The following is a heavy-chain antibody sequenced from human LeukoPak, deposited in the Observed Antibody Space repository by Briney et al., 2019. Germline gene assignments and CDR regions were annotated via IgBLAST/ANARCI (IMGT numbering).Heavy chain of an antibody. D-gene: IGHD3-16*02. CDR2: IYPSDSDT. CDR3: ARLYGRYLGY. J-gene: IGHJ4*02. V-gene: IGHV5-51*01. CDR1: GSNFNTYW. Sequence: GASLKISYKGSGSNFNTYWIAWGRPLPGKGQEWMGIIYPSDSDTRYSPSFQGQVTISVDKSISTAYLQWSSLKASDSAMYYCARLYGRYLGYWGQGTLLTVSS.